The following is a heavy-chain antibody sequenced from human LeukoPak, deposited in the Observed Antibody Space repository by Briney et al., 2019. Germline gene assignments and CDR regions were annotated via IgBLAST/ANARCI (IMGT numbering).Heavy chain of an antibody. CDR3: ATLIAAAGNWYFDL. Sequence: SVKDSCKASGGTFSSYAISWVRQAPGQGLEWMGGIIPIFGTANYAQKFQGRVTITTDESTSTAYMELSSLRSEDTAVYYCATLIAAAGNWYFDLWGRGTLVTVSS. D-gene: IGHD6-13*01. J-gene: IGHJ2*01. V-gene: IGHV1-69*05. CDR1: GGTFSSYA. CDR2: IIPIFGTA.